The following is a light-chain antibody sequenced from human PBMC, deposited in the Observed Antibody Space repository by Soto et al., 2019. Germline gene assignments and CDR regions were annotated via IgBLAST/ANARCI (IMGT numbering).Light chain of an antibody. Sequence: EIVMTQSPATLSVSPGERVTLSCRASQCVRSNLAWYQLKPRQVPMVLIYGVSTRAIGIPDRFSGSGSGTEFTLTISSLQSEDFAVYYCQHFNNLWGFGGGTKVEIK. J-gene: IGKJ4*01. CDR2: GVS. CDR1: QCVRSN. CDR3: QHFNNLWG. V-gene: IGKV3-15*01.